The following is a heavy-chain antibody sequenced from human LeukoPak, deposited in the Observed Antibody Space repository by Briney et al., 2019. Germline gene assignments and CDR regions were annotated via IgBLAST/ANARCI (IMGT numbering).Heavy chain of an antibody. V-gene: IGHV1-8*01. CDR1: GYTFTSYD. CDR2: MNPNSGNT. Sequence: ASVKVSCKASGYTFTSYDISWVRQATGQGLEWMGWMNPNSGNTGYAQKFQGRVTVTRNTSISTAYMELSSLRSEDTAVYYCARGKPIVGANSYYYYMDVWGKGTTVTVSS. J-gene: IGHJ6*03. D-gene: IGHD1-26*01. CDR3: ARGKPIVGANSYYYYMDV.